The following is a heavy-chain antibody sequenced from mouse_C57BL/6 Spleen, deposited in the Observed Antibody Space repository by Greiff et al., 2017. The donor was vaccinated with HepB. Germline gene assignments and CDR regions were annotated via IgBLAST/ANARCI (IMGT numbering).Heavy chain of an antibody. J-gene: IGHJ4*01. Sequence: QVQLKESGAELVKPGASVKLSCKASGYTFTSYWMHWVKQRPGRGLEWIGRIDPNSGGTKYNEKFKSKATLTVDKPSSTAYMQLSSLTSEDSAVYYCARFGGDGYYIYWGQGTSVTVSS. D-gene: IGHD2-3*01. CDR1: GYTFTSYW. V-gene: IGHV1-72*01. CDR3: ARFGGDGYYIY. CDR2: IDPNSGGT.